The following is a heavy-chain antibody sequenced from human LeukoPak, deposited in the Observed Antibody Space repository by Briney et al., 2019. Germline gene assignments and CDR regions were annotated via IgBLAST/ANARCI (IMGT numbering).Heavy chain of an antibody. CDR2: IYSGGST. V-gene: IGHV3-53*01. D-gene: IGHD6-6*01. CDR1: GFTVSSNY. CDR3: ARVPYHGSSPFDY. Sequence: SVRLSCAASGFTVSSNYMSWVREAPGKGLEWVSVIYSGGSTYYADSVKGRFTISRDNSKNTLYLQMNSLRAEDTAVYYCARVPYHGSSPFDYWGQGTLVTVRS. J-gene: IGHJ4*02.